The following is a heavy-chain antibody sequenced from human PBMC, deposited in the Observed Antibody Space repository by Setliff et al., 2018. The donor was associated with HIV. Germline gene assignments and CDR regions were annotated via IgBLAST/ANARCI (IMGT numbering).Heavy chain of an antibody. D-gene: IGHD3-9*01. CDR3: ARARGILTGYLYFDS. Sequence: PSETLSLTCTVSGGSISSGGFYWSWIRQHPGKGLEWIGYIYNSGSSMYYNPSLKSRVTISGDTSKNQFSLKLSFVTAADTAVYYCARARGILTGYLYFDSWGQGALVTVSS. V-gene: IGHV4-31*03. J-gene: IGHJ4*02. CDR2: IYNSGSS. CDR1: GGSISSGGFY.